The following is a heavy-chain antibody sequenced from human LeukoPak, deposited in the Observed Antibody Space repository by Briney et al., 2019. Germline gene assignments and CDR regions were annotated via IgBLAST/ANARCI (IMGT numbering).Heavy chain of an antibody. V-gene: IGHV4-4*07. CDR3: ARALWFGELSNSFDY. D-gene: IGHD3-10*01. Sequence: PSETLSLTCTVSGDSISSYYWSWIRQPAGKGLEWIGRIYTSGSTYYNPSLKSRVTMSIDTSMNHFSLKLSSVTAADTAVYYCARALWFGELSNSFDYWGQGTLVTVSS. J-gene: IGHJ4*02. CDR2: IYTSGST. CDR1: GDSISSYY.